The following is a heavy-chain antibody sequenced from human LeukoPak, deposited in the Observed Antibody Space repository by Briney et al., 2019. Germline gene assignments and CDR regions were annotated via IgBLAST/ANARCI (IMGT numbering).Heavy chain of an antibody. D-gene: IGHD4-23*01. V-gene: IGHV4-61*01. J-gene: IGHJ3*02. CDR3: ASIYGGNSGVAFDI. CDR1: GGSISSSSYY. Sequence: NPSETLSLTCTVSGGSISSSSYYWSWIRQPPGKGLEWIGYIYYSGSTNYNPSLKSRATISVDTSKNQFSLKLSSVTAADTAVYYCASIYGGNSGVAFDIWGQGTMVTVSS. CDR2: IYYSGST.